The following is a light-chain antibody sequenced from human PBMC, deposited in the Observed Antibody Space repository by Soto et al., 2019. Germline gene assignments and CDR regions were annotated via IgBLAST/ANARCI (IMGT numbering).Light chain of an antibody. J-gene: IGLJ3*02. V-gene: IGLV1-51*01. Sequence: QSVLTQPPLMSAAPGQKVTISCSGSSSKIGNDYVSWYQHFPRTAPKLLIYDNDKRPSGIPDRFSGSKSGTSATLGITGLQTGAEADYYCATWDKRLSAWVFGGGTKLTVL. CDR2: DND. CDR1: SSKIGNDY. CDR3: ATWDKRLSAWV.